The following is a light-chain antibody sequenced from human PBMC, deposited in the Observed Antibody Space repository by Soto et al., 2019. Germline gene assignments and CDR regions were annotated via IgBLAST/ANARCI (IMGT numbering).Light chain of an antibody. CDR1: QSISSW. V-gene: IGKV1-5*03. Sequence: EIQMTQSPSTLSASVGERVTITCRASQSISSWLAWYQQKPGKAPKLLIYKASSLDSGVPSRFSGSGSGTEFTLTISSLEPDDFATYYCQQYSNWPRTFGEGTKVEIK. CDR2: KAS. CDR3: QQYSNWPRT. J-gene: IGKJ1*01.